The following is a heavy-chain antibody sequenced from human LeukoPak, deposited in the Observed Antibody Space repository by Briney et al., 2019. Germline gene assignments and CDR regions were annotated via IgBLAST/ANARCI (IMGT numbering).Heavy chain of an antibody. CDR2: INFDGSYA. CDR1: GLTFSVHG. J-gene: IGHJ4*02. V-gene: IGHV3-30*02. D-gene: IGHD7-27*01. CDR3: ARDANWGQDF. Sequence: PGGSLRLSCAASGLTFSVHGMHWVRQAPGKGLEWVAYINFDGSYAYFAGSVKGRFTISRDNSRNTLSLQMNSLRADDTAIYYCARDANWGQDFWGQGTLVTVSS.